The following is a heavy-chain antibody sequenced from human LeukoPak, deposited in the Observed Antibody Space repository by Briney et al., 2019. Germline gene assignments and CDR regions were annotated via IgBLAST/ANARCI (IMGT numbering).Heavy chain of an antibody. CDR3: AKPYYYDSSGHWCFDL. CDR2: LSGSVGST. D-gene: IGHD3-22*01. CDR1: GFTVSSYA. V-gene: IGHV3-23*01. J-gene: IGHJ2*01. Sequence: GGSLRLSCAASGFTVSSYAMSWVRQAPGEGLEWVSALSGSVGSTYYADSVKGRFTISRANSKNTLNLQMNSLRAEDTAVYYCAKPYYYDSSGHWCFDLWGRGTLVTVSS.